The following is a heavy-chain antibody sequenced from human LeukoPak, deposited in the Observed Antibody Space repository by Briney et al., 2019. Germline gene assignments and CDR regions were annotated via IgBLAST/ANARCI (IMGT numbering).Heavy chain of an antibody. Sequence: TGGSLRLSCAASGFTFRNYWMSWVRQAPGKGLEGVANIHEDGSTSFYVASLNGRFTIHSDNPNSPVSLQMNSLRADHTAVYYCASTPANVFPAVQWGQGPLVPVSS. J-gene: IGHJ1*01. V-gene: IGHV3-7*01. CDR1: GFTFRNYW. CDR2: IHEDGSTS. CDR3: ASTPANVFPAVQ. D-gene: IGHD2-2*01.